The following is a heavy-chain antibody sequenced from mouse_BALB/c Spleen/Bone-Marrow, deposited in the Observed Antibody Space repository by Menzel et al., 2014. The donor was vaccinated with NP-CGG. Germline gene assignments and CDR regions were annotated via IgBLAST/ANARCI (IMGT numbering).Heavy chain of an antibody. CDR2: IDPSDSET. J-gene: IGHJ3*01. V-gene: IGHV1S126*01. CDR1: GYSFTSYW. CDR3: ASYGSSPAWFAY. D-gene: IGHD1-1*01. Sequence: QVQLKQSGPQLVRPGASVKISCKASGYSFTSYWMHWVKQRPGQGLEWIGMIDPSDSETRLNQMFKDKATLTVDKSSSTAYMQLSSPTSEDSAVYYCASYGSSPAWFAYWGQGTLVTFSA.